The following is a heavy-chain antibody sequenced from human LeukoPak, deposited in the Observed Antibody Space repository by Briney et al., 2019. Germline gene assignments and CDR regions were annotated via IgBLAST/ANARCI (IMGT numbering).Heavy chain of an antibody. CDR3: ARDVRGNRRFDY. D-gene: IGHD4-23*01. V-gene: IGHV1-69*04. CDR1: GGTFSSYA. J-gene: IGHJ4*02. CDR2: IIPILGIA. Sequence: SVKVSCKASGGTFSSYAISWVRQAPGQGLEWMGRIIPILGIANYAQKFQGRVTITADKSTSTAYMELSSLRSEDTAVYYCARDVRGNRRFDYWGQGTLVTVSS.